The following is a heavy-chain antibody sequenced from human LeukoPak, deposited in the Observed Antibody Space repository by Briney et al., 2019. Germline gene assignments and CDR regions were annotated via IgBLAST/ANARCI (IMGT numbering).Heavy chain of an antibody. V-gene: IGHV3-30-3*01. CDR2: ISYDGSNT. CDR3: AKLIDGHASGDY. CDR1: GFTFSSSA. J-gene: IGHJ4*02. D-gene: IGHD3-10*01. Sequence: PGRSLRLSCAASGFTFSSSAMHWVRQAPGKGLEWVAVISYDGSNTYYADSVKGRFTIARDNSKNTMYLQMNSLRVEDTAMYYCAKLIDGHASGDYWGQGTLVTVSS.